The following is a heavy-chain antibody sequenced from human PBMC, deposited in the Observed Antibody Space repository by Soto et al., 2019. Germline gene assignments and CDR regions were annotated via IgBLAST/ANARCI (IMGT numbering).Heavy chain of an antibody. CDR2: VSASGSIT. D-gene: IGHD2-15*01. CDR1: GFTFSSYD. Sequence: GGSMRLSCAASGFTFSSYDMNWVRQAPGKGLEWVSGVSASGSITSYADSAKGRFTISRDNAKNTVFLQMTGLRAEDTAVYFCAKGDCSGGRCYRGFDYWGQGTLVTVSS. CDR3: AKGDCSGGRCYRGFDY. V-gene: IGHV3-23*01. J-gene: IGHJ4*02.